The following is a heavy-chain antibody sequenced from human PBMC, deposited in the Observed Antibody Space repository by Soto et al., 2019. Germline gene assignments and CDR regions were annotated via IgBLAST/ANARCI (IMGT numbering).Heavy chain of an antibody. CDR3: ARLAVAGTHYFDN. V-gene: IGHV3-11*01. J-gene: IGHJ4*02. Sequence: QVQLVESGGGLVKPGGSQGLSCAASGFSFSDYYMSWIRQAPGKGLECVSYITHSGSIIHYADSVKGRFTISRDNTKNSLYLQMNSLRAEDTAVYYCARLAVAGTHYFDNWGQGTLVTVSS. CDR1: GFSFSDYY. D-gene: IGHD6-19*01. CDR2: ITHSGSII.